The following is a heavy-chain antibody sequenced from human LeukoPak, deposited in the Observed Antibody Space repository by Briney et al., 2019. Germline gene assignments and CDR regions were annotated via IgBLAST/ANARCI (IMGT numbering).Heavy chain of an antibody. CDR2: IYHSGST. J-gene: IGHJ4*02. Sequence: SETLSLTCTVSGYSISSGYYWGWIRQPPGQGLEWIGSIYHSGSTYYNPSLKSRVTISVDTSKNQFSLKLSSVTAADTAVYYCATVVGATRFDYWGQGTLVTVSS. V-gene: IGHV4-38-2*02. CDR1: GYSISSGYY. CDR3: ATVVGATRFDY. D-gene: IGHD1-26*01.